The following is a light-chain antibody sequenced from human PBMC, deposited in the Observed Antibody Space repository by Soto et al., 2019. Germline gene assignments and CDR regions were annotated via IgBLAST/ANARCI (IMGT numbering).Light chain of an antibody. CDR1: SSNIGSNS. Sequence: QSVLTQPPSVSGTPGQRVTISCSGSSSNIGSNSVNWYQQLPGTAPKLLIYSTNQRPSGVPDRFSGSKSDTSASLAINGLQYEDEADYSCAAWDDSLNGEVVFGGGTKLTVL. V-gene: IGLV1-44*01. CDR2: STN. J-gene: IGLJ2*01. CDR3: AAWDDSLNGEVV.